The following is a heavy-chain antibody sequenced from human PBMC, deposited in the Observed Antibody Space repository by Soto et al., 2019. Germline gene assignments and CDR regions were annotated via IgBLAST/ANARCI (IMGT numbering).Heavy chain of an antibody. CDR1: GFTFSDFY. CDR2: IRADGYGP. V-gene: IGHV3-7*03. J-gene: IGHJ4*02. Sequence: EVQLVQSGGGLVQPGGSLRLSCVGSGFTFSDFYMNWVRQAPGKGLEWVANIRADGYGPNLVESVKGRFTTSRDNAKNSLFLQMNSLRADDTAVYYCAGWGGQDYNYWGQGILVTVSS. CDR3: AGWGGQDYNY. D-gene: IGHD4-4*01.